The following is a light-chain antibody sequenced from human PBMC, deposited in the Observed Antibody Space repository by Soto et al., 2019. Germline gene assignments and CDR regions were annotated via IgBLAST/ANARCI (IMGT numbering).Light chain of an antibody. CDR3: QQDCNLPPT. J-gene: IGKJ1*01. V-gene: IGKV3D-7*01. CDR1: QSVSSSY. Sequence: PGERVTLSCRASQSVSSSYVTWYQQKPGQAPSLLIYGASTRATSIPARFSGSGSGTDFTLTISSLLPEDFAVYYCQQDCNLPPTFGQGSKVEVK. CDR2: GAS.